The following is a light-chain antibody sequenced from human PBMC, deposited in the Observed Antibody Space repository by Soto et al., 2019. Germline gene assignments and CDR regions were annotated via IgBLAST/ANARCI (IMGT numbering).Light chain of an antibody. CDR2: ATS. V-gene: IGKV3-20*01. Sequence: EIVLTQSPGTLSLSPGERATLSCRASQCVGTNYLAWFQQKPGQAPRLLIYATSTRSTGIPDMFSGSWSGTDFTLTITILEPEDFAVYYCQQYDSSPRTFGQGTRVEIK. CDR1: QCVGTNY. J-gene: IGKJ1*01. CDR3: QQYDSSPRT.